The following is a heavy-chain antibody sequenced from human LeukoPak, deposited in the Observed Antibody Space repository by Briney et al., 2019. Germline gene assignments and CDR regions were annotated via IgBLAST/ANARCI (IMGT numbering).Heavy chain of an antibody. V-gene: IGHV3-23*01. Sequence: GGSLRLSCAASGFTFSSYAMSWVRQAPGKGLEWVSAISGSGGSTYYADSVKGRFTISRDNSKNTLYLQMNSLRAEDTAVYYCAKDFLSCYYGHDAFDIWGQGTMVTVSS. D-gene: IGHD3-3*01. CDR1: GFTFSSYA. CDR3: AKDFLSCYYGHDAFDI. CDR2: ISGSGGST. J-gene: IGHJ3*02.